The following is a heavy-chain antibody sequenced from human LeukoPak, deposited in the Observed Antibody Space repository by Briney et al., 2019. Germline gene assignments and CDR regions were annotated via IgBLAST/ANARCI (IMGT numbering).Heavy chain of an antibody. V-gene: IGHV4-30-2*03. D-gene: IGHD3-3*01. J-gene: IGHJ4*02. Sequence: PSETLSLTCTVSGGSISSGGYYWSWIRQPPGKGLEWIGYIYHSGSTYYNPSLKSRVTISVDTSKNQFSLKLSSVTAADTAVYYCARQGSLQFGIFGVDYWGQGTLVTVSS. CDR3: ARQGSLQFGIFGVDY. CDR2: IYHSGST. CDR1: GGSISSGGYY.